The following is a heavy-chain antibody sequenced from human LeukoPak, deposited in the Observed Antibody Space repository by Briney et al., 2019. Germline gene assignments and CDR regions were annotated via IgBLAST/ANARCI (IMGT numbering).Heavy chain of an antibody. D-gene: IGHD1-26*01. CDR2: IRYDGSDK. V-gene: IGHV3-30*02. J-gene: IGHJ4*02. CDR1: GFTFSSYG. CDR3: AKADSGSYYGLGDYFAY. Sequence: GGSLRLSCAASGFTFSSYGMHWVRQAPGKGLEWVAFIRYDGSDKYYADSLKGRFTISRDNSKTTLYLQMNSLRAEDTAVYYCAKADSGSYYGLGDYFAYWGQGTLVTVSS.